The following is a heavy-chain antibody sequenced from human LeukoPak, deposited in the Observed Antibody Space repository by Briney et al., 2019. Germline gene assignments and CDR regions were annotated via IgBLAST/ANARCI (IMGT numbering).Heavy chain of an antibody. CDR1: GFTFSSYG. Sequence: GGSLRLSCAASGFTFSSYGMHWVRQAPGKGLEWVAVISYDGSNKYYADSVKGRFTSSRDNAKNSLYLQMNSLRAEDTAVYYCARDLAGYDIWGQGTLVTVSS. V-gene: IGHV3-30*03. J-gene: IGHJ4*02. CDR2: ISYDGSNK. CDR3: ARDLAGYDI. D-gene: IGHD5-12*01.